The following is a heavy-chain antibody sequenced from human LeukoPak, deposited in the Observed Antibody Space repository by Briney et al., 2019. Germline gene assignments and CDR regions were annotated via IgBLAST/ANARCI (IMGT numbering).Heavy chain of an antibody. Sequence: SETLSLTCAVYGGSFSGYYWSWIRQPPGKGLEGIGEINHSGSTNYNPSLESRVTISVDSSKNQFSLKLSSVTAADTAVYYCARGVGIVLMVYAIRVDYWGQGTLVTVSS. J-gene: IGHJ4*02. CDR3: ARGVGIVLMVYAIRVDY. CDR2: INHSGST. D-gene: IGHD2-8*01. CDR1: GGSFSGYY. V-gene: IGHV4-34*01.